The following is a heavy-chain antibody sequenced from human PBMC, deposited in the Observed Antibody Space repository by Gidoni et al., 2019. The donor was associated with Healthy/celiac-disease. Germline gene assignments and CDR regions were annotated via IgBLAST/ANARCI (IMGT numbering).Heavy chain of an antibody. J-gene: IGHJ4*02. CDR3: ARGLPGVPAAMEL. CDR1: GGSFSGYY. CDR2: INHSGST. Sequence: QVQLQQWGAGLLKPSETLSLTCAVYGGSFSGYYWSWIRKPPGKGLEWIGEINHSGSTNYNPSLKSRVTISVDTSKNQFSLKLSSVTAADTAVYYCARGLPGVPAAMELWGQGTLVTVSS. D-gene: IGHD2-2*01. V-gene: IGHV4-34*01.